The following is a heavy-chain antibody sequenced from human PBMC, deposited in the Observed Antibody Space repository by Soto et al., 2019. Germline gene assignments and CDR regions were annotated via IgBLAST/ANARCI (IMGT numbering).Heavy chain of an antibody. CDR3: ARHQQVEWLVQLGEVNWFDP. D-gene: IGHD6-19*01. Sequence: SETLSLTCTVSGGSISSSSYYWGWIRQPPGKGLEWIGSIYYSGSTYYNPSLKSRVTISVDTSKNQFSLKLSSVTAADTAVYYCARHQQVEWLVQLGEVNWFDPWGQGTLVTVSS. V-gene: IGHV4-39*01. CDR1: GGSISSSSYY. CDR2: IYYSGST. J-gene: IGHJ5*02.